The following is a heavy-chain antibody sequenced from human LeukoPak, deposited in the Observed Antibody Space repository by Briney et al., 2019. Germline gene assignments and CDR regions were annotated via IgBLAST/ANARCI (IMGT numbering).Heavy chain of an antibody. CDR1: GFTFSSYS. CDR2: ISSSSSTI. D-gene: IGHD3-22*01. V-gene: IGHV3-48*01. Sequence: GGSLRLSCAASGFTFSSYSMNWVRQAPGKGLEWVSYISSSSSTIYYADSVKGRFTISRDNAKNSLYLQMNSLRAEDTAVYYCARDGYDYLHAFDIWGQGTMVTVSS. J-gene: IGHJ3*02. CDR3: ARDGYDYLHAFDI.